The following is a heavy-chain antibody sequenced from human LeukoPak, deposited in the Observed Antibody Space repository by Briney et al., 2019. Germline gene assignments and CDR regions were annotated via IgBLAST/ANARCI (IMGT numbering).Heavy chain of an antibody. V-gene: IGHV1-18*01. CDR1: GYTFTNFG. D-gene: IGHD1-26*01. J-gene: IGHJ5*02. CDR3: ARDLDTRGYNWFDP. CDR2: ISAYNGNT. Sequence: ASVKVSCKASGYTFTNFGISWVRQAPGQGLEWMGWISAYNGNTNYAQKLQGRVTVTTDTSTSTAYMELRSLRSEDTAVYYCARDLDTRGYNWFDPWGQGTLVTVSS.